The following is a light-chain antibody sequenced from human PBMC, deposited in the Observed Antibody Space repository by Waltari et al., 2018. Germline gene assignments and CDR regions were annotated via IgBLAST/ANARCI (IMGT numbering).Light chain of an antibody. CDR3: QQYNNWPRT. V-gene: IGKV3-15*01. CDR2: DAS. J-gene: IGKJ5*01. Sequence: EIVMTQSPATLSVSPGERATLSCRASRMIDTYLAWYQHKFGQPPRLLTYDASTRATGIPARFSGIGSGTEFTLTISSLQSEDFAIYYCQQYNNWPRTFGPGTRLEIK. CDR1: RMIDTY.